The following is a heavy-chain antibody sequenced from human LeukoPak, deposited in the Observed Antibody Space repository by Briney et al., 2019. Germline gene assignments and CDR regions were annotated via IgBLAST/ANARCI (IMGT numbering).Heavy chain of an antibody. CDR3: ARGGSLYSNKYYYYYYGMDV. J-gene: IGHJ6*02. Sequence: SETLSLTCAVYGGSFSGYYWSWIRQPPGKGLEWIGEINHSGSTNYNPSLKSRVTISVDTSKNQFSLKLSSVTAADTAVYYCARGGSLYSNKYYYYYYGMDVWGQGTTVTVSS. D-gene: IGHD4-11*01. CDR1: GGSFSGYY. V-gene: IGHV4-34*01. CDR2: INHSGST.